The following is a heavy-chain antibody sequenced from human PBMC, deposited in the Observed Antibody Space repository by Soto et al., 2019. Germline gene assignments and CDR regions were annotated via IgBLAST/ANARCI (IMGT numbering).Heavy chain of an antibody. J-gene: IGHJ5*02. D-gene: IGHD5-18*01. V-gene: IGHV4-59*01. CDR1: GGSISSYY. CDR3: ARAVDTAMVTPYNWFDP. Sequence: PSETLSLTCTVSGGSISSYYWSWIRQPPGKGLEWIGYIYYSGSTNYNPSLKSRVTISVDTSKNQFSLKLSSVTAADTAVYYCARAVDTAMVTPYNWFDPWGQGTLVTVSS. CDR2: IYYSGST.